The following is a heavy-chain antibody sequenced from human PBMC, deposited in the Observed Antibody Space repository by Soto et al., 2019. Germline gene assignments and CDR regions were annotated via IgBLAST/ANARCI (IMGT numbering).Heavy chain of an antibody. CDR2: IIPIFGTA. V-gene: IGHV1-69*13. D-gene: IGHD3-3*01. CDR1: GGTFSSYA. Sequence: ASVKVSCKASGGTFSSYAISWVRQAPGQGLEWMGGIIPIFGTANYAQKFQGRVTITADESTSTAYMELSSLRSEDTAVYYCARDRSPYYYDFWGGPDPSYYYYGMDVWGQGTTVTVSS. J-gene: IGHJ6*02. CDR3: ARDRSPYYYDFWGGPDPSYYYYGMDV.